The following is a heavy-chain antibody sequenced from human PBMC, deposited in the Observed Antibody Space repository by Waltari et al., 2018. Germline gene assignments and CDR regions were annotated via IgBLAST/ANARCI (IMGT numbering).Heavy chain of an antibody. CDR1: GYNFSSVG. CDR3: VISTRFDP. D-gene: IGHD1-1*01. CDR2: ISYDGSDL. Sequence: VQVVESGGGVVQPGGSLRLSCVGSGYNFSSVGIHWVRQTPVKGLEWIALISYDGSDLYYADSVKGRFTISRDISQNIVYLQMNSLRTEDTAIYYCVISTRFDPWGQGTLVTVSS. J-gene: IGHJ5*02. V-gene: IGHV3-30*03.